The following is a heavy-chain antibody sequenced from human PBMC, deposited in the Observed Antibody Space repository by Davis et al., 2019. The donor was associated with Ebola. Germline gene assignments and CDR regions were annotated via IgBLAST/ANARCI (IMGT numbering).Heavy chain of an antibody. CDR1: GFTFSNYA. D-gene: IGHD3-10*01. V-gene: IGHV3-23*01. Sequence: GESLKISCAASGFTFSNYAMSWVRQAPGKGLEWVSAIGGGGSGTFYADSVKDWFIISRDNSKKTLYLQMNSLRAEDTAVYYCARGGYTLDYYGSEPDYYYGMDVWGKGTTVTVSS. J-gene: IGHJ6*04. CDR2: IGGGGSGT. CDR3: ARGGYTLDYYGSEPDYYYGMDV.